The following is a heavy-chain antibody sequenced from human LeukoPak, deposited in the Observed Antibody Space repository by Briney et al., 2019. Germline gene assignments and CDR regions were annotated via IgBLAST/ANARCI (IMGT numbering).Heavy chain of an antibody. Sequence: GGSLRLSCAASAFTVSTSWMSWVRQAPGKGLEWVANIKEDGGEINYVDSVKGRFTISRDNAHNSLFLHMSSLRVEDTAIYYCAKDRGYSTFDYWGQGTLVTVSS. J-gene: IGHJ4*02. D-gene: IGHD4-23*01. CDR1: AFTVSTSW. V-gene: IGHV3-7*01. CDR3: AKDRGYSTFDY. CDR2: IKEDGGEI.